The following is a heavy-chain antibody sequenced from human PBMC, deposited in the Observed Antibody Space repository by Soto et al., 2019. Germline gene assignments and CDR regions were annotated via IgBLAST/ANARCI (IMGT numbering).Heavy chain of an antibody. J-gene: IGHJ3*02. Sequence: GGSLRLSCAASGFTVSSNYMSWVRQAPGKGLEWVSVIYSGGSTYYADSVKGRFTISRDNSKNTLYLQMNSLRAEDTAVYYCARANGSSGYTPHDAFDIWGQGTMVTVSS. CDR2: IYSGGST. CDR1: GFTVSSNY. V-gene: IGHV3-66*01. CDR3: ARANGSSGYTPHDAFDI. D-gene: IGHD3-22*01.